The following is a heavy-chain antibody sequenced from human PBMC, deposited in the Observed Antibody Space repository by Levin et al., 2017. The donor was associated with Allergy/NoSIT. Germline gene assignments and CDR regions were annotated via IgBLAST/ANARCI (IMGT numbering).Heavy chain of an antibody. J-gene: IGHJ3*02. CDR1: GGSISSYY. V-gene: IGHV4-59*08. CDR2: IYYSGST. Sequence: SETLSLTCTVSGGSISSYYWSWIRQPPGKGLEWIGYIYYSGSTNYNPSLKSRIIISLDTSKNQFSLRLSSVTAADTAVYYCARLDAGGDAFDIWGQGTMVTVSS. D-gene: IGHD3-16*01. CDR3: ARLDAGGDAFDI.